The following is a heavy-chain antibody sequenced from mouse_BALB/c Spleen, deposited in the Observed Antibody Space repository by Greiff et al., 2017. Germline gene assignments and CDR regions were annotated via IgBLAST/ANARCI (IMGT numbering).Heavy chain of an antibody. CDR3: ARSSIYYGYDGFAY. CDR1: GFNIKDTY. Sequence: VQLKQSGAELVKPGASVKLSCTASGFNIKDTYMHWVKQRPEQGLEWIGRIDPANGNTKYDPKFQGKATITADTSSNTAYLQLSSLTSEDTAVYYCARSSIYYGYDGFAYWGQGTLVTVSA. V-gene: IGHV14-3*02. J-gene: IGHJ3*01. CDR2: IDPANGNT. D-gene: IGHD2-2*01.